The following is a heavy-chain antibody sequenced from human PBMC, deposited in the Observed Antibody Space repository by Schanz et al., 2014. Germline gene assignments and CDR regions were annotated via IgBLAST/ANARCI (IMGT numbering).Heavy chain of an antibody. V-gene: IGHV3-23*01. D-gene: IGHD3-10*01. J-gene: IGHJ4*02. CDR3: ARIGGSVFDY. CDR2: ISGSGGST. CDR1: GFTFSSYA. Sequence: PGGSLRLSCAASGFTFSSYAMSWVRQAPGKGLEWVSAISGSGGSTYYADSVKGRFTISRDNSKNSLYLQMNSLRAEDTAVYYCARIGGSVFDYWAQGTLXTVSS.